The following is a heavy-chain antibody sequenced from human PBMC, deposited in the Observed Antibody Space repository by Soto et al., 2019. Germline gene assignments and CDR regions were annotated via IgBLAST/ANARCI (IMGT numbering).Heavy chain of an antibody. CDR1: GVSISSYY. D-gene: IGHD5-12*01. J-gene: IGHJ3*02. CDR3: AKRYSGYDDAFDI. CDR2: IYYNGST. Sequence: SETLSLTCTVSGVSISSYYWIWIRQPPGKGLEWIGYIYYNGSTNYNPSLKSRVTISVDTSKNQFSLNLSSVTAADTAVYYCAKRYSGYDDAFDIWGQGTMVTVSS. V-gene: IGHV4-59*08.